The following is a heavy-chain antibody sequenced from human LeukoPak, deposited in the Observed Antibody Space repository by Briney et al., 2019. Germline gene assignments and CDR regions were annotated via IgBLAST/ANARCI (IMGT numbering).Heavy chain of an antibody. D-gene: IGHD5-24*01. V-gene: IGHV3-21*01. J-gene: IGHJ6*02. CDR2: ISSSSSYI. CDR1: GFTFSSYS. Sequence: PGGSLRLSCAASGFTFSSYSMNWVRQAPGEGLEWVSSISSSSSYIYYADSVKGRFTISRDNAKNSLYLQMNSLRAEDTAVYYCARAVEMATSYYGMDVWGQGTTVTVSS. CDR3: ARAVEMATSYYGMDV.